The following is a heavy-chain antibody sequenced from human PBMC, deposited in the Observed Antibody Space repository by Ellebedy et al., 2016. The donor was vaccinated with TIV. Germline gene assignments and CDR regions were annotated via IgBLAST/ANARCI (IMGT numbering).Heavy chain of an antibody. D-gene: IGHD5-18*01. CDR1: GFTFSDYY. V-gene: IGHV3-11*06. CDR3: SRDPYNYGYFDY. Sequence: GESLKISCAASGFTFSDYYMSWIRQAPGQGLEWISYISSSTTSATYADSVKGLFTISRDHSKNTLYLQKNSLRAEDTAVYYCSRDPYNYGYFDYWGQGTLFTVSS. J-gene: IGHJ4*02. CDR2: ISSSTTSA.